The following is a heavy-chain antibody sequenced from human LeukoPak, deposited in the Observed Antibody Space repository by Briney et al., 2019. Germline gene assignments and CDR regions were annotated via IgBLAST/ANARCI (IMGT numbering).Heavy chain of an antibody. D-gene: IGHD3/OR15-3a*01. CDR2: INHSGST. CDR1: GGSFSGYY. CDR3: ARSGLGYFDY. V-gene: IGHV4-34*01. J-gene: IGHJ4*02. Sequence: PSETLSLTCAVYGGSFSGYYWSWIRQPPGKGLEWIGEINHSGSTNYNPSLKSRVTISVDTSKNQFSLKLSSVAAADTAVYYCARSGLGYFDYWGQGTLGTVSS.